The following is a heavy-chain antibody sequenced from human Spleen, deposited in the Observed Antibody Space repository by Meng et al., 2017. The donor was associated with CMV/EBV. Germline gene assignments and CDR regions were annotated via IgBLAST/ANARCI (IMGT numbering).Heavy chain of an antibody. CDR2: ISYDGSNK. V-gene: IGHV3-30-3*01. CDR3: ATLHLVDY. Sequence: GESLKISCAASGFTFSNYAMHWVRQAPGKGLEWVAVISYDGSNKYYSDSVEGRFTISRDYFKNTLFLEMNTVRAEDTAVYYCATLHLVDYWGQGTLVTVSS. D-gene: IGHD4-11*01. J-gene: IGHJ4*02. CDR1: GFTFSNYA.